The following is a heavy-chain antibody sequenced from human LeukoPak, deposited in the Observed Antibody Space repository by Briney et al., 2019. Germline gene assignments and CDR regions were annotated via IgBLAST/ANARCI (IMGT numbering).Heavy chain of an antibody. V-gene: IGHV3-30*04. CDR1: GFTFSNYA. CDR3: AKDLSSYGDYPENFDY. Sequence: GGSLRLSCAASGFTFSNYAMHWVRQAPGKGLEWVAVISYDGSNKYYADSVKGRFTISRDNSKNTLYLQMNSLRAEDTAVYYCAKDLSSYGDYPENFDYWGQGTLVTVSS. D-gene: IGHD4-17*01. CDR2: ISYDGSNK. J-gene: IGHJ4*02.